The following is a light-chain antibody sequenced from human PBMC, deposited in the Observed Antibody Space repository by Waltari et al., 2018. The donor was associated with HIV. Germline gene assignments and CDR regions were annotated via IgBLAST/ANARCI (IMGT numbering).Light chain of an antibody. V-gene: IGKV1-39*01. Sequence: DIQVTQSPSSLSASVGDRVSMTCRASRDVTRYLNWFQQKPVRAPKLLIYAASSLQRGVPSRFSGSGSGTEFTLTINGVQPEDFAIYYCQQSHSTPLTFGPGTKVDVK. CDR3: QQSHSTPLT. CDR1: RDVTRY. CDR2: AAS. J-gene: IGKJ3*01.